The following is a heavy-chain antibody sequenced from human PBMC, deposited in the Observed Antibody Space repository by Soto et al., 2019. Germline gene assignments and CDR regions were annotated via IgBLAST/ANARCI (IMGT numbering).Heavy chain of an antibody. CDR2: IWYDGSNK. CDR1: GFTFSSYG. V-gene: IGHV3-33*01. J-gene: IGHJ3*02. D-gene: IGHD3-9*01. Sequence: QVQLVESGGGVVQPGRSLRLSCAASGFTFSSYGMHWVRQAPGKGLEWVAVIWYDGSNKYYADSVKGRFTISRDNSKNTLYLQMNSLRAEDTAVYYCARDDDILTGRLGAFDIWGHGTMVTVAS. CDR3: ARDDDILTGRLGAFDI.